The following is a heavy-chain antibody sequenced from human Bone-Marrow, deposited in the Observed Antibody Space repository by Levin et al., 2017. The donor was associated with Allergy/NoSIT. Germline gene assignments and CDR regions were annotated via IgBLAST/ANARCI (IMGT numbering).Heavy chain of an antibody. J-gene: IGHJ6*03. CDR1: GGSFSGFY. Sequence: PSETLSLTCAVYGGSFSGFYWSWIRQSPGTGLEWIGEINHSGSTNYNPSLKSPVTISVDTSKNQFSLKLSSVTAADTAVYYCARGRKYSRSSLFTARYFYHMDVWGKGTTVTVSS. CDR2: INHSGST. D-gene: IGHD6-6*01. CDR3: ARGRKYSRSSLFTARYFYHMDV. V-gene: IGHV4-34*01.